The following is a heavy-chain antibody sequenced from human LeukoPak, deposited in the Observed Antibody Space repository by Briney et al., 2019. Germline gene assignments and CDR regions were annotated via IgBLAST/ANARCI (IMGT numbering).Heavy chain of an antibody. V-gene: IGHV1-69*02. J-gene: IGHJ4*02. CDR1: GGTFSSYT. CDR2: IIPILGIA. D-gene: IGHD3-16*02. Sequence: GASVKVSCKASGGTFSSYTISWVRQAPGQGLEWMGRIIPILGIANYAQKLQGRVTMTTDTSTSTAYMELRSLRSDDTAVYYCARGGRITFGGVIAFPLDYWGQGTLVTVSS. CDR3: ARGGRITFGGVIAFPLDY.